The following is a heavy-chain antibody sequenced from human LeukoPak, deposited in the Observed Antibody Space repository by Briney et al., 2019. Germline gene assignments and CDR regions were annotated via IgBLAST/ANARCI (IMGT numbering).Heavy chain of an antibody. CDR3: VRPGVGSGYFFPFEY. J-gene: IGHJ4*02. Sequence: GASVKVSCKASGYAFTTYSMNWVRQAPGQGLEWMGWIKTNTGDPMYAQGFIGRFVFSLDTSVSTAYLQISSLKTEDTAVYYCVRPGVGSGYFFPFEYWGQGTQVTVSS. D-gene: IGHD3-22*01. CDR2: IKTNTGDP. CDR1: GYAFTTYS. V-gene: IGHV7-4-1*02.